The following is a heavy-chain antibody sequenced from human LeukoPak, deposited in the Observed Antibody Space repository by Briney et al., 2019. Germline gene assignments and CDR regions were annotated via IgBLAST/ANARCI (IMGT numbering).Heavy chain of an antibody. V-gene: IGHV1-8*01. Sequence: ASVTVSCKASGYNFISYDINWVRQATGQGPEWMGWINPNSGNTGYGKKFQGRVHLTRDTSISTVYMELNNLESDDTAIYYCVRPPQEDRDPFTGIQTGNWFNPWGQGTQVTVSS. J-gene: IGHJ5*01. CDR3: VRPPQEDRDPFTGIQTGNWFNP. D-gene: IGHD3-9*01. CDR2: INPNSGNT. CDR1: GYNFISYD.